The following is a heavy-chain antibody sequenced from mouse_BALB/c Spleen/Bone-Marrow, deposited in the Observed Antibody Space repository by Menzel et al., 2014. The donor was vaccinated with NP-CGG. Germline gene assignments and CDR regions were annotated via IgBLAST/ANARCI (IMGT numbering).Heavy chain of an antibody. J-gene: IGHJ3*01. CDR2: INPSNDGP. D-gene: IGHD3-3*01. V-gene: IGHV1-14*01. CDR3: ARWDISTFTY. Sequence: EVQLQQSGPELVKPGASVKMSCKASGYTFTSYVMQWLKQKPGQGLEWIGYINPSNDGPEYNEKFKGKATLTSDKSSNTAYLELSSLTSEDSAVYYCARWDISTFTYWGQGTLVTVSA. CDR1: GYTFTSYV.